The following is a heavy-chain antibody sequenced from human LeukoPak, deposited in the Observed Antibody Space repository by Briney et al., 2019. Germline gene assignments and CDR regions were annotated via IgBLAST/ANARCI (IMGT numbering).Heavy chain of an antibody. CDR1: GFSLSRSI. J-gene: IGHJ6*03. CDR3: EIEVGVTAADFYHYYMDL. D-gene: IGHD6-13*01. Sequence: GGSLRLSCAASGFSLSRSIMNWVRQAPGKSPEWVSYITASSGTIYYGDSVKGRFAISRDNAKNSLYLQMKSLRVENTDVYYSEIEVGVTAADFYHYYMDLWSKGTTVTVSS. CDR2: ITASSGTI. V-gene: IGHV3-48*04.